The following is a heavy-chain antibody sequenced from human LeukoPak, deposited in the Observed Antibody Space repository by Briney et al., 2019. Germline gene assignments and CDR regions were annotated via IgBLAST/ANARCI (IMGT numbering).Heavy chain of an antibody. CDR3: AHTLSGLWLGYHNWFDP. V-gene: IGHV2-5*02. CDR1: GFSLSTSGVG. D-gene: IGHD5-18*01. Sequence: SGPTLMKPTQTLTLTCTFSGFSLSTSGVGVGWIRQPPGKALEWLALIYWDDDKRYSPSLKSRLTITKDTSKNQVVLTMTNMEPVDTSTYYRAHTLSGLWLGYHNWFDPWGQGTLVTVSS. J-gene: IGHJ5*02. CDR2: IYWDDDK.